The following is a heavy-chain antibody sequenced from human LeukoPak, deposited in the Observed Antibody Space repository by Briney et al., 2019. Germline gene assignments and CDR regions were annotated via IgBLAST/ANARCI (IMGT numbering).Heavy chain of an antibody. CDR3: ARATLQQLAMIDY. Sequence: ASVKVSCKASGYTFTGYYMHWVRQAAGQGLEWMGWINPNSGGTNYAQKFQGRVTMTRDTSISTAYMELSRLRSDDTAVYYCARATLQQLAMIDYSGQGTLVTVSS. CDR2: INPNSGGT. J-gene: IGHJ4*02. CDR1: GYTFTGYY. D-gene: IGHD6-13*01. V-gene: IGHV1-2*02.